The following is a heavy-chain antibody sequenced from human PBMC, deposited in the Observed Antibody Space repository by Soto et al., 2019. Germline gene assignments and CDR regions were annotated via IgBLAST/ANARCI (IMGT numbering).Heavy chain of an antibody. CDR2: FNHSGST. Sequence: SETLSLTCAVYGGSFSGYYWSCIRQTPGKGLEWIGEFNHSGSTNYNPSLKSRVTISADTSKNRFSLKLSSVTAADTAVYYCARTPKAWGWYRPPYYYVMDGWGQGTTV. V-gene: IGHV4-34*01. CDR3: ARTPKAWGWYRPPYYYVMDG. J-gene: IGHJ6*02. CDR1: GGSFSGYY. D-gene: IGHD6-19*01.